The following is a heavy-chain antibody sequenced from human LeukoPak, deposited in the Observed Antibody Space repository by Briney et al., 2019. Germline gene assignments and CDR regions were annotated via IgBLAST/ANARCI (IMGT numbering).Heavy chain of an antibody. CDR2: INHSGST. Sequence: PSETLSLTCAVYGGSFSGYYWSWIRQPPGKGLEWIGEINHSGSTNYNPSLKSRVTISVDTSKNQFSLKLSSVTAADTAVYYCARGGIAAAFDIWGQGTMVTVSS. CDR3: ARGGIAAAFDI. V-gene: IGHV4-34*01. D-gene: IGHD6-13*01. J-gene: IGHJ3*02. CDR1: GGSFSGYY.